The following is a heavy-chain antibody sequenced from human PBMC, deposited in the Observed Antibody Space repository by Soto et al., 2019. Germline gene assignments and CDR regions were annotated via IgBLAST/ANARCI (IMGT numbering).Heavy chain of an antibody. V-gene: IGHV3-30-3*01. Sequence: GGSLRLSCAASGFTFSSYAMHWVRQAPGKGLEWVAVISYDGSNKYYADSVKGRFTISRDNSKNTLYLQMNSLRAGDTAVYYCARVSGDYLNYYGMDVWGQGTTVTVSS. J-gene: IGHJ6*02. CDR2: ISYDGSNK. CDR3: ARVSGDYLNYYGMDV. D-gene: IGHD4-17*01. CDR1: GFTFSSYA.